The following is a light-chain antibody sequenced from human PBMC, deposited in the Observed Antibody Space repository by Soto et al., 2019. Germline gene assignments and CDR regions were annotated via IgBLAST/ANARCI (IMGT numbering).Light chain of an antibody. CDR1: QSVSST. Sequence: IVMARTPTTQSESPGERATLSCRASQSVSSTLAWYQHKPGQAPRLLIYGASTRATGIPARFTGSGSGTEFTLTISSLQSEDFATYYCQQCNTWPPITFGQGTRLEIK. V-gene: IGKV3-15*01. CDR3: QQCNTWPPIT. CDR2: GAS. J-gene: IGKJ5*01.